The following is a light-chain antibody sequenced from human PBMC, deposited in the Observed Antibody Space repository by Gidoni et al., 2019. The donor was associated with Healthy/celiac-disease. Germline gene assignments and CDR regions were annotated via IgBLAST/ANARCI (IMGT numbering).Light chain of an antibody. CDR2: GNS. J-gene: IGLJ2*01. CDR3: QSYDSSLSLVV. Sequence: QSVLTQPPSVSGAPGQRVTISCTGSSSNIGAGSDVHWYQQLPGTAPKLLIYGNSNRPSGVPDRFSGSKSGTSASLAITGLQAEDEADYYCQSYDSSLSLVVFGGGTKLTVL. CDR1: SSNIGAGSD. V-gene: IGLV1-40*01.